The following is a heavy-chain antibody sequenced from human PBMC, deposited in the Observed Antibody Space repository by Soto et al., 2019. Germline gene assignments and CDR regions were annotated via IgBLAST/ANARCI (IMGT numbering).Heavy chain of an antibody. CDR1: GGTFSSYA. J-gene: IGHJ4*02. CDR2: IIPIFGTA. CDR3: ARGHVRYFDWLPQRNYYFDY. V-gene: IGHV1-69*12. Sequence: QVQLVQSGAEVKKPGSSVKVSCKASGGTFSSYAISWVRQAPGRGLEWMGGIIPIFGTANYAQKFQGRGTITADESTSTAYMELSSLRSEDTAVYYCARGHVRYFDWLPQRNYYFDYWGQGTLVTVSS. D-gene: IGHD3-9*01.